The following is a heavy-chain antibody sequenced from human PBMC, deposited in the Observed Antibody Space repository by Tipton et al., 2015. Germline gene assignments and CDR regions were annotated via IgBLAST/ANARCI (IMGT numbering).Heavy chain of an antibody. Sequence: TLSLTCTVSGGSISSYYWSWIRQPPGKGLEWIGYISYSGSTSYNPSLESRATISVDTSKNQFSLKLTSVTAADTAVYYCARGQRGYPYWGQGTLVTVSS. CDR2: ISYSGST. V-gene: IGHV4-59*01. CDR3: ARGQRGYPY. J-gene: IGHJ4*02. CDR1: GGSISSYY. D-gene: IGHD5-18*01.